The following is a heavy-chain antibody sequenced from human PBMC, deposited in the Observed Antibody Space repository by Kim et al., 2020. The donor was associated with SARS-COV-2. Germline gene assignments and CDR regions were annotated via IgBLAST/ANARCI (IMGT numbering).Heavy chain of an antibody. CDR1: GGSFSGYY. D-gene: IGHD4-17*01. Sequence: SETLSLTCAVYGGSFSGYYWSWIRQPPGKGLEWIGEINHSGSTNYNPSLKSRVTISVDTSKNQFSLKLSSVTAADTAVYYCARGITIEMTTVVTRTIVYFDYWGQGTLVTVSS. CDR3: ARGITIEMTTVVTRTIVYFDY. CDR2: INHSGST. J-gene: IGHJ4*02. V-gene: IGHV4-34*01.